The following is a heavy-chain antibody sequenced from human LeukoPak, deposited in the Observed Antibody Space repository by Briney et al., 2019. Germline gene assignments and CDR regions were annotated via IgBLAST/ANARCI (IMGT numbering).Heavy chain of an antibody. J-gene: IGHJ4*02. CDR3: ARSDHSDSGGYYPNY. CDR1: GYTFSGYY. D-gene: IGHD3-22*01. CDR2: INSNSGGT. Sequence: GASVKDSCKASGYTFSGYYMNWVRQAPGQGLEWMGWINSNSGGTAYAQKFQGRVAMTRDTSINTAYMELTGLRSDDTGVYYCARSDHSDSGGYYPNYWGQGTLVTVSS. V-gene: IGHV1-2*02.